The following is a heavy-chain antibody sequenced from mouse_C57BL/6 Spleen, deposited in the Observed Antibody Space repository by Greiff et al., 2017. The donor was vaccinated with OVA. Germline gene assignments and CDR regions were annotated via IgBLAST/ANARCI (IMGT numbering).Heavy chain of an antibody. V-gene: IGHV5-4*01. CDR2: ISDGGSYT. CDR3: ARGGNYGSSPYFDY. Sequence: EVQGVESGGGLVKPGGSLKLSCAASGFTFSSYAMSWVRQTPEKRLEWVATISDGGSYTYYPDNVKGRFTISRDNAKNNLYLQMSHLKSEDTAMYYCARGGNYGSSPYFDYWGQGTTLTVSS. D-gene: IGHD1-1*01. J-gene: IGHJ2*01. CDR1: GFTFSSYA.